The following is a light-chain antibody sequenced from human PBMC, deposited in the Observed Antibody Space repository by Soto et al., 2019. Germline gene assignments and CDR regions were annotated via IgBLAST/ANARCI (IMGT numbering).Light chain of an antibody. CDR3: QQYGNSPIT. V-gene: IGKV3-15*01. Sequence: EIVMTQSPATLSVSPGERVTLSCRASQSVSSKLAWFQQKPGQAPRLLIYGAFTRATGIPTRFSGSGSETEFTLTISSLQSEDFAVYYCQQYGNSPITFGQGTRLEIK. CDR1: QSVSSK. CDR2: GAF. J-gene: IGKJ5*01.